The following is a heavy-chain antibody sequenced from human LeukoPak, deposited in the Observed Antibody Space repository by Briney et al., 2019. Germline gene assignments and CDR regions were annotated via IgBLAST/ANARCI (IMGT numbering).Heavy chain of an antibody. D-gene: IGHD4-17*01. CDR2: IYPSGTT. J-gene: IGHJ3*02. Sequence: KPSETLSLTCTVSGGSISSYYWSWIRQTAGKELQWIRRIYPSGTTNYNPSLTSRVTMSLDTSRNLFSLKLSSVTAADTAVYYCARDSKGDYAGTFDIWGQGTRVTVSS. V-gene: IGHV4-4*07. CDR1: GGSISSYY. CDR3: ARDSKGDYAGTFDI.